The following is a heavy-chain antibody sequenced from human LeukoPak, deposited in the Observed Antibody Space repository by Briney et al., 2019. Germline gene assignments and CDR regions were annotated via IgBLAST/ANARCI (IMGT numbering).Heavy chain of an antibody. CDR3: ASTLGSGSGTYLFDF. V-gene: IGHV4-59*01. CDR2: IYYSGGT. Sequence: PSETLSLTCTVSGGSISSYYWSWIRQPPGKGLEWVGYIYYSGGTNYNPSLKSRVTISLDTSKNQFSLKLSSVTAADTAVYYCASTLGSGSGTYLFDFWGQGTLVTVSS. J-gene: IGHJ4*02. D-gene: IGHD1-26*01. CDR1: GGSISSYY.